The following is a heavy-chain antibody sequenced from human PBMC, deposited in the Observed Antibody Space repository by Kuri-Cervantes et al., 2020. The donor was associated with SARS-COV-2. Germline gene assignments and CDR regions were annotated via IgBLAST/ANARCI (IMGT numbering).Heavy chain of an antibody. CDR3: ASFWGCGYSMRANRPAFDY. D-gene: IGHD3-22*01. CDR2: IYYSGST. J-gene: IGHJ4*02. V-gene: IGHV4-59*01. Sequence: SQTLSLTCAVYGGSFSGYYWSWIRRPPGKGLEWIGYIYYSGSTNYNPSLKSRVTISVDTSKNQFSLKLSSVTAADTAVYYCASFWGCGYSMRANRPAFDYWGQGTLVTVSS. CDR1: GGSFSGYY.